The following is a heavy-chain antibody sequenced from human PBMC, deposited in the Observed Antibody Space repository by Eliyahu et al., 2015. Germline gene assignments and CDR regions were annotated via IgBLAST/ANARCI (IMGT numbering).Heavy chain of an antibody. CDR3: ARDGAWSSGSYLGY. CDR2: ISRSGSTI. CDR1: GFTFSXYH. Sequence: QVQLVESGGGLVKPGGSLRLSCSXSGFTFSXYHMSWIRQAPGKGLEWISYISRSGSTIYYGDSVKGRFSISRDNAKNSLYLQMNGLRVEDTALYYCARDGAWSSGSYLGYWGQGTLVTVSS. J-gene: IGHJ4*02. V-gene: IGHV3-11*01. D-gene: IGHD3-22*01.